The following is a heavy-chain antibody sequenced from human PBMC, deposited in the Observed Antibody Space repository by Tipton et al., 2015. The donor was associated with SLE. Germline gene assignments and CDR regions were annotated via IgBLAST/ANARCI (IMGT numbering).Heavy chain of an antibody. J-gene: IGHJ4*02. CDR3: AKDIGNSGYLFDY. D-gene: IGHD5-12*01. CDR1: EFTFNDYA. V-gene: IGHV3-9*01. Sequence: SLRLSCVASEFTFNDYAMHWVRQAPGRGLGWVSGINWNSDNRGYADSVKGRFTISRDNAKNSLYLQINSLRPEDTALYYCAKDIGNSGYLFDYWGQGALVTVSS. CDR2: INWNSDNR.